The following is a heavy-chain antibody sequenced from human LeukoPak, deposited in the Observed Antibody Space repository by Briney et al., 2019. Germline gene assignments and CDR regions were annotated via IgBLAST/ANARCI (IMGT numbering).Heavy chain of an antibody. CDR2: INHSGST. J-gene: IGHJ3*02. D-gene: IGHD1-26*01. V-gene: IGHV4-34*01. CDR1: GGSFSGYY. Sequence: PSETLSLTCAVYGGSFSGYYWSWIRQPPGKGLEWIGEINHSGSTNYNPSLKSRVTISVDTSKNQFSLKLSSVTAADTAVYYCARLKGSRGAFDIWGQGTMVTVSS. CDR3: ARLKGSRGAFDI.